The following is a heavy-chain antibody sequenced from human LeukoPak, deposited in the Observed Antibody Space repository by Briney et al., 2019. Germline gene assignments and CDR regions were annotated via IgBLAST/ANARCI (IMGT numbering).Heavy chain of an antibody. J-gene: IGHJ4*02. CDR3: AKARGSAAGGYYFDY. V-gene: IGHV3-23*01. D-gene: IGHD3-10*01. CDR1: GFTFSSYA. Sequence: QSGGSLRLSCAASGFTFSSYAMSWVRQAPGKGLEWVPAISGSGGSTYYADSVKGRFTISRDNSKNTLYLQMNSLRAEDTAVYYCAKARGSAAGGYYFDYWGQGTLVTVSS. CDR2: ISGSGGST.